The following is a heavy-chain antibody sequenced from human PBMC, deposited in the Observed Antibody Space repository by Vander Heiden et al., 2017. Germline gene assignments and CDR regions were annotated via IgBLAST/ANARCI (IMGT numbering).Heavy chain of an antibody. J-gene: IGHJ4*02. CDR1: GGTFSSYA. CDR2: IIPIFGTA. Sequence: QVQLVQSGAAVKKPGPSVKVSCKASGGTFSSYAISWVRQAPGQGLEWMGGIIPIFGTANYAQKFQGRVTITADESTSTAYMELSSLRSEDTAVYYCARDQGQGYGSGSYPDYWGQGTLVTVSS. V-gene: IGHV1-69*01. D-gene: IGHD3-10*01. CDR3: ARDQGQGYGSGSYPDY.